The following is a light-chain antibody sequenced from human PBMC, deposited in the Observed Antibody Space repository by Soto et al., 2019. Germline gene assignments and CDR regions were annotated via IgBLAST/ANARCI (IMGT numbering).Light chain of an antibody. CDR3: SSYTGSSTYV. CDR1: SSDVGGYNY. V-gene: IGLV2-14*01. Sequence: QSVLTQPASVSGSPGQSITISCTGTSSDVGGYNYVSWYQQHPGKAPKLMIYDVGNRPSGVSNRFSGSKSANTASLTISGLQTEDESDYYCSSYTGSSTYVFGTGTKVTVL. J-gene: IGLJ1*01. CDR2: DVG.